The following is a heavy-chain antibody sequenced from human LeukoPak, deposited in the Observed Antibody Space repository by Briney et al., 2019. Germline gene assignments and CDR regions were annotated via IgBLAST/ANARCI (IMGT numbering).Heavy chain of an antibody. CDR1: GFSLSTSGVG. V-gene: IGHV2-5*02. J-gene: IGHJ4*02. D-gene: IGHD2-2*01. Sequence: SGPTLVNPTQTLTLTCTFSGFSLSTSGVGVGWIRQPPGKALERLALIYWDDDKRYSPSLKSRLTITKDTSKNQVVLTMTNMDPVDTATYYCAHISSSTSCCHFDYWGQGTLVTVSS. CDR2: IYWDDDK. CDR3: AHISSSTSCCHFDY.